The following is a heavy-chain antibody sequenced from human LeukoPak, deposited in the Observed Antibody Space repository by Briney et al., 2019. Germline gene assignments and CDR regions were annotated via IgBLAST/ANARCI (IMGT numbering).Heavy chain of an antibody. CDR2: IYYSGST. D-gene: IGHD4-11*01. J-gene: IGHJ5*02. V-gene: IGHV4-39*07. Sequence: SETLSLTCTVSGGSISSSSYYWGWIHQPPGKGLEWIGSIYYSGSTYYNPSLKSRVTISVDTSKNQFSLKLSSVTAADTAVYYCARVFSRGNYAEEFDPWGQGTLVTVSS. CDR1: GGSISSSSYY. CDR3: ARVFSRGNYAEEFDP.